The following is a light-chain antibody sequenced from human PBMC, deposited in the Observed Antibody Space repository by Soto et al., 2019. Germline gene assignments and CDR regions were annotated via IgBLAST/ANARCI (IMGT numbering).Light chain of an antibody. V-gene: IGKV1-5*01. J-gene: IGKJ1*01. CDR1: QSISSW. CDR2: DAS. Sequence: DIQMTQSPATLSASVGDRVTITCRAGQSISSWLAWYQQKPGKAPKLLIYDASSLESGVPSRFSGSGSGTEFTLTISSLQPDDFAPYYCQQYNSYWGTFGQGTKV. CDR3: QQYNSYWGT.